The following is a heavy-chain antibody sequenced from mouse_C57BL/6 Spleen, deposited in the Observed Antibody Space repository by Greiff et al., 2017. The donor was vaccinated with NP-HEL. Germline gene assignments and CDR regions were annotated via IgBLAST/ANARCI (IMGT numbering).Heavy chain of an antibody. D-gene: IGHD1-1*01. CDR2: ILPGSGST. CDR3: AKGDYYGSSYDYAMDY. V-gene: IGHV1-9*01. Sequence: QVQLKESGAELMKPGASVKLSCKATGYTFTGYWIEWVKQRPGHGLEWIGEILPGSGSTNYNEKFKGKATFTADTSSNTAYMQLSSLTTEDSAIYYCAKGDYYGSSYDYAMDYWGQGTSVTVSS. J-gene: IGHJ4*01. CDR1: GYTFTGYW.